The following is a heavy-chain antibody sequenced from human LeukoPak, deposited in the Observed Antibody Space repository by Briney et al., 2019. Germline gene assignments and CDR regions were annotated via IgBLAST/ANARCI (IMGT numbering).Heavy chain of an antibody. J-gene: IGHJ5*02. CDR2: INSDGSST. CDR1: GFTFSSYW. Sequence: PGGSLRLSCAASGFTFSSYWMHWVRQAPGKGLVWVSRINSDGSSTSYADSVKGRFTISRDNAKNTLYLQMNSLRAEDTAVYYCAREQKVITFGGVTGPWGQGTLVTVSS. CDR3: AREQKVITFGGVTGP. V-gene: IGHV3-74*01. D-gene: IGHD3-16*01.